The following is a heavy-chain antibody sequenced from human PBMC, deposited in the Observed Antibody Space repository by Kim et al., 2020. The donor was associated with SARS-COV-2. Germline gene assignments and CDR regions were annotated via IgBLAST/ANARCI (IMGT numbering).Heavy chain of an antibody. J-gene: IGHJ3*02. CDR3: ARRGCGGDCFDDAFDI. V-gene: IGHV3-11*01. CDR1: GFTFSDYY. D-gene: IGHD2-21*02. CDR2: ISSSGSTI. Sequence: GGSLRLSCAASGFTFSDYYMSWIRQAPGKGLEWVSYISSSGSTIYYADSVKGRFTISRDNAKNSLYLQMNSLRAEDTAVYYCARRGCGGDCFDDAFDIWGQGTMVTVSS.